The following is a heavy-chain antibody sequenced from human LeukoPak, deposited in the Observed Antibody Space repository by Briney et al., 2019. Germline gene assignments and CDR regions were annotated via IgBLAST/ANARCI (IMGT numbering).Heavy chain of an antibody. CDR1: GGSISSGGYY. D-gene: IGHD2-2*01. CDR2: ISYGGGT. V-gene: IGHV4-31*11. J-gene: IGHJ4*02. Sequence: PSETLSLTCAVYGGSISSGGYYWSWIRQHPGKGLEWIAHISYGGGTYYNPSFKSRVTISIDTSQNQISLKMSSVTAADTAVYYCARVLIPASLVVPSAMIQSRFDYWGQGTLVTVSS. CDR3: ARVLIPASLVVPSAMIQSRFDY.